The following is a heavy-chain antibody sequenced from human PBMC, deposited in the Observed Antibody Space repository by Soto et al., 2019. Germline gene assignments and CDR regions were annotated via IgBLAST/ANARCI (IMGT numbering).Heavy chain of an antibody. CDR1: GFTFSSYG. CDR3: ARYRVAVAATGDY. J-gene: IGHJ4*02. CDR2: IWYDGSNK. Sequence: GGSLRLSCAASGFTFSSYGMHWVRQAPGKGLEWVAVIWYDGSNKYYADSVKGRFTISRDNSKNTLYLQMNSLRAEDTAVYYCARYRVAVAATGDYWGQGTLVTVSS. V-gene: IGHV3-33*01. D-gene: IGHD6-19*01.